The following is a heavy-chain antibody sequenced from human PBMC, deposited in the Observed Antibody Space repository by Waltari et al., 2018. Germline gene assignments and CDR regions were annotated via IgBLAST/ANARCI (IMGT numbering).Heavy chain of an antibody. D-gene: IGHD2-15*01. J-gene: IGHJ3*02. Sequence: QVQLVQSGAEVKKPGASVKVSCKASGYTFTSYAMHWVRQAPGQRLEWMGWINAGNGNTKYSQKFQGRVTITRDTSASTAYMELSSLRSEDTAVYYCASPVCYGGNWRAFDIWGQGTMVTVSS. V-gene: IGHV1-3*01. CDR1: GYTFTSYA. CDR2: INAGNGNT. CDR3: ASPVCYGGNWRAFDI.